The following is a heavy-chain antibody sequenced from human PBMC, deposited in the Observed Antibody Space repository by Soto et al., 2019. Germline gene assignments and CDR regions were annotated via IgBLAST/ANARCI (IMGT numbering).Heavy chain of an antibody. J-gene: IGHJ4*02. D-gene: IGHD3-22*01. CDR1: GFPFSAYY. Sequence: LSCAASGFPFSAYYMSWIPQAPGRWLGWVAYISSSGSTIYYADAVKGRFTVSRDDAKNSVYLQMNSLRAKDTAGYYCARAIPSNCNYYDRSGNCYSNYWGQGTLVTVSS. V-gene: IGHV3-11*01. CDR2: ISSSGSTI. CDR3: ARAIPSNCNYYDRSGNCYSNY.